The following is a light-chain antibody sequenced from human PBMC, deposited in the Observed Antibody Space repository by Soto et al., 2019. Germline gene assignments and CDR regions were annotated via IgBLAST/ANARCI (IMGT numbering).Light chain of an antibody. CDR3: QQYNNWPRT. CDR2: GAS. Sequence: EIVMTQSPATLSVSPGERATLSCRASQSVSGNLAWYQQKPGQAPRLLIYGASTRATGIPARFSGSGSGTDFTLTISSLQSEDFAVDYCQQYNNWPRTFGQGTKVEIK. CDR1: QSVSGN. V-gene: IGKV3-15*01. J-gene: IGKJ1*01.